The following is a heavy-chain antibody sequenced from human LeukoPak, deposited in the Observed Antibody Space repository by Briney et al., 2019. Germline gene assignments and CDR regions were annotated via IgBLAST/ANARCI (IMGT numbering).Heavy chain of an antibody. J-gene: IGHJ4*02. V-gene: IGHV3-23*01. CDR3: AKNRIYYDSSGYDY. CDR1: GFTFSSYG. Sequence: GGSLRLSCAASGFTFSSYGMSWVRQAPGKGLEWVSAISGSGGSTYYADSVKGRFTVSRDNSKNTLYLQMNSLRAEDTAVYYCAKNRIYYDSSGYDYWGQGTLVTVSS. D-gene: IGHD3-22*01. CDR2: ISGSGGST.